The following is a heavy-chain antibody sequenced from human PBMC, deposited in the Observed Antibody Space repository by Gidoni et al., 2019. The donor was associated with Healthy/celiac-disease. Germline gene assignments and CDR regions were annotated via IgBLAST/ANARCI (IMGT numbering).Heavy chain of an antibody. CDR1: VYSFPSYW. J-gene: IGHJ4*02. CDR3: AMITFGGVIVSDY. CDR2: FDPSDSYT. Sequence: EVQLVQSGAEVKKPGESLRISCQGYVYSFPSYWISLVRQMPGKGLEWMGRFDPSDSYTNHSPSFQGHVTISADKSISTAYLQWSSLKAADTAMYYCAMITFGGVIVSDYWGQGTLVTVSS. V-gene: IGHV5-10-1*03. D-gene: IGHD3-16*02.